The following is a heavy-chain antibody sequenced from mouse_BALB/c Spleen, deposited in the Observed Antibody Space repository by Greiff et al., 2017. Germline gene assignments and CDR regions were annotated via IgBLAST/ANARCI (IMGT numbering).Heavy chain of an antibody. CDR2: ISYSGST. J-gene: IGHJ3*01. CDR3: ARGDYYGSSEFAY. D-gene: IGHD1-1*01. V-gene: IGHV3-2*02. Sequence: DVHLVESGPGLVKPSQSLSLTCTVTGYSITSDYAWNWIRQFPGNKLEWMGYISYSGSTSYNPSLKSRISITRDTSKNQFFLQLNSVTTEDTATYYCARGDYYGSSEFAYWGQGTLVTVSA. CDR1: GYSITSDYA.